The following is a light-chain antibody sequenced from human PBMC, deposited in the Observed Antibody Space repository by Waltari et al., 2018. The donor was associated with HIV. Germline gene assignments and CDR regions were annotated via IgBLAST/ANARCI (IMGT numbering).Light chain of an antibody. CDR1: SRDVGGYNS. J-gene: IGLJ2*01. CDR3: NSYTTSSTRHVV. Sequence: QSALPQPASVSGSPGQSITIPCTGTSRDVGGYNSFSWYQPNPGKAPKLMIYDVSNRPSGVSNRFSGSKSGNTASLTISGLQAEDEADYYCNSYTTSSTRHVVFGGGTKLIVL. CDR2: DVS. V-gene: IGLV2-14*03.